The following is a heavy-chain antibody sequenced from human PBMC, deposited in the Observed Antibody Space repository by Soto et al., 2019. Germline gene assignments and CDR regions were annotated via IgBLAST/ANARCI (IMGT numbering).Heavy chain of an antibody. CDR1: GGSISSYY. CDR2: IYYSGST. D-gene: IGHD2-15*01. J-gene: IGHJ5*02. CDR3: ARVIGGYCSGGSCYPNWFDP. Sequence: QVQLQESGPGLVKPSETLSLTCTVSGGSISSYYWSWIRQPPGKGLEWIGYIYYSGSTNYNPSLKSLVNISVDTSKHPFYLQLRSVTAADTAVYYCARVIGGYCSGGSCYPNWFDPWGQGTLITVSS. V-gene: IGHV4-59*01.